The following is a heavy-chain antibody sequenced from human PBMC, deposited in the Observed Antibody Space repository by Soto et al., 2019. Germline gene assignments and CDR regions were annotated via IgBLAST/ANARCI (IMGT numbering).Heavy chain of an antibody. CDR3: VRDNSLTY. CDR2: IKPDGSSQ. CDR1: GSTFSKSW. J-gene: IGHJ4*02. V-gene: IGHV3-7*03. Sequence: PGGSLRLSCAASGSTFSKSWMNWVRQAPGKGLEWVANIKPDGSSQSYVDPVKGRFVISRDNAKNSLYLQMDSLRADDTAVYYCVRDNSLTYWGQGALVTVSS. D-gene: IGHD3-9*01.